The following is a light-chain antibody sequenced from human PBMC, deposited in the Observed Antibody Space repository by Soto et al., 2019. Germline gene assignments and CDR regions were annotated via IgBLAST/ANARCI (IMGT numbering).Light chain of an antibody. V-gene: IGLV2-18*02. J-gene: IGLJ1*01. CDR1: GNEIGIYNR. Sequence: QSALTQPPSVSGSPGQSVAISCPGTGNEIGIYNRVSWYQQPPGTAPKLMIYDVSDRPSGVLDRFSGSKSGNTASLTIFGLQAEDEADYYCSSYTSSSTYVFGTGTKVTVL. CDR3: SSYTSSSTYV. CDR2: DVS.